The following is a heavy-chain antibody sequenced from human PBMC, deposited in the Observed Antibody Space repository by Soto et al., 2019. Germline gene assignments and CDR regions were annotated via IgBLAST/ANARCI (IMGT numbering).Heavy chain of an antibody. CDR2: ISSSGSDT. V-gene: IGHV3-11*05. CDR1: GFTFSDYY. J-gene: IGHJ4*02. CDR3: ARSFRGYSGYSGH. D-gene: IGHD5-12*01. Sequence: QVQLVESGGGLVKPGGCLRLSCAAYGFTFSDYYMSWIRQAPGKGLEWVSYISSSGSDTNYADSVKGRFTVSRDNAKNSLYLQMNSLRAEDTAVYYCARSFRGYSGYSGHWGQGTLVTVSS.